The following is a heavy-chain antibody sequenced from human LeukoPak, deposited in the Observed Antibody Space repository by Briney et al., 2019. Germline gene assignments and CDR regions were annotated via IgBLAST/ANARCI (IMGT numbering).Heavy chain of an antibody. Sequence: PAETLSLTCTVSGGSINNYYWSWIRQSPGKGLQWIGYIYYSGGSGSTNYNPSFKSRVTISVDMSKNQFSLKLNSVAAADTAVYYCAISSSGRTPPGYWGQGTLVSVSS. J-gene: IGHJ4*02. V-gene: IGHV4-59*01. CDR1: GGSINNYY. CDR2: IYYSGGSGST. CDR3: AISSSGRTPPGY. D-gene: IGHD3-22*01.